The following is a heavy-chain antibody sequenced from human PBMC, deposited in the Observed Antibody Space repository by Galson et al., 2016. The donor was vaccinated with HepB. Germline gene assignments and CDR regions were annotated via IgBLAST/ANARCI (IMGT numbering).Heavy chain of an antibody. CDR3: ASSGDMIFGRYYYNGLDV. V-gene: IGHV4-4*02. D-gene: IGHD3/OR15-3a*01. Sequence: SETLSLTCAVSGGSISSGYWWNWVRQPPGKGLEWIGEISHSGSTNYNPSLKSRVSISVDKAKNQFSLKLTSVTAADTAIYYCASSGDMIFGRYYYNGLDVWGQGTMVTVSS. J-gene: IGHJ6*02. CDR1: GGSISSGYW. CDR2: ISHSGST.